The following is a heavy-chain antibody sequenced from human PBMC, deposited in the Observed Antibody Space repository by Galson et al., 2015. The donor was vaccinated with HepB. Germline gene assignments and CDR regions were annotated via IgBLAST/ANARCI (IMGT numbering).Heavy chain of an antibody. J-gene: IGHJ5*02. V-gene: IGHV3-53*01. D-gene: IGHD3-3*01. Sequence: SLRLSCAASGFTVSSNYMSWVRQAPGKGLEWVSVIYSGGSTYYADSVKGRFTISRDNSKNTLYLQMNSLRAEDTAVYYCARLDLAYDFWSGYRRNWFDPWGQGTLVTVSS. CDR1: GFTVSSNY. CDR3: ARLDLAYDFWSGYRRNWFDP. CDR2: IYSGGST.